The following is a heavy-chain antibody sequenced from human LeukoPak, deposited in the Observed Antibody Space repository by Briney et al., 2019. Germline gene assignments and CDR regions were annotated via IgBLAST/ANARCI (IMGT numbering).Heavy chain of an antibody. V-gene: IGHV6-1*01. Sequence: SQTLSLTCAISGDSVSSNSAAWNWIRQSPSRGLEWLGRTYYRSKWYNDYAVSVKSRITINPDTSKNQFSLQLNSVTPEDTAVYYCARDGCSSTSCYSNYYYYMDVWGKGTTVTVSS. J-gene: IGHJ6*03. D-gene: IGHD2-2*02. CDR3: ARDGCSSTSCYSNYYYYMDV. CDR1: GDSVSSNSAA. CDR2: TYYRSKWYN.